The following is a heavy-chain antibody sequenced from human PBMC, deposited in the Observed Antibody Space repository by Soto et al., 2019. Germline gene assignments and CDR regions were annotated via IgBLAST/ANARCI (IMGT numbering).Heavy chain of an antibody. V-gene: IGHV1-18*01. J-gene: IGHJ5*02. CDR3: ARHGIGRYSRSNWFDP. CDR2: ISAYNGNT. CDR1: GYTFTSYH. Sequence: QVQLVQSGAEVKKPGASVKVSCKTSGYTFTSYHITWVRQAPGQGLEWMGWISAYNGNTKYAQEHQGRVTMTTDTSTSTAYMALRSLRSDDTAVYYCARHGIGRYSRSNWFDPWGQGTLVTVSS. D-gene: IGHD2-15*01.